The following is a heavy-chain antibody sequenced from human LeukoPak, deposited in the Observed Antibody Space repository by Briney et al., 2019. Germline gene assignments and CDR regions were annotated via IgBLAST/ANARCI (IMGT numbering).Heavy chain of an antibody. Sequence: PGGSLRLSCAASGFTVSSNCMGWVRQAPGKGLDWVSVIYSGGTAYYADSVKGRFTISRDSSKNILHLQMDSLTVDDTALYYCARGSSLAAVARGFDYWGQGTLVTVSS. CDR1: GFTVSSNC. J-gene: IGHJ4*02. CDR3: ARGSSLAAVARGFDY. D-gene: IGHD6-19*01. CDR2: IYSGGTA. V-gene: IGHV3-66*02.